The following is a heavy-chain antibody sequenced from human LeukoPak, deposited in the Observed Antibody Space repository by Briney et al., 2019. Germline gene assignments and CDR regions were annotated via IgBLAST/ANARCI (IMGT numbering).Heavy chain of an antibody. J-gene: IGHJ4*02. V-gene: IGHV4-34*01. CDR2: INHSGST. CDR1: GGSFSGYY. CDR3: ARGVTIIDY. Sequence: SETLSLTCAVYGGSFSGYYWSWIRQPPGKGLEWIGEINHSGSTNYNPSLKSRVTISVDTSKNQFSLKLSSVTDGDTAVYYCARGVTIIDYWGQGTLVTVSS. D-gene: IGHD3-10*01.